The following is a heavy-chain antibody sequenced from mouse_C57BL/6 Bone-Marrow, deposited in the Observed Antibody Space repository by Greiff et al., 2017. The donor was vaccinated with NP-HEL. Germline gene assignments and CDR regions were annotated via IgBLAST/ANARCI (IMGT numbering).Heavy chain of an antibody. Sequence: QVQLQQPGAELVKPGASVKLSCKASGYTFTSYWMPWVKQRPGQGLEWIGEIDPCDSCTNYIEKFKGKATLTVDTSSSTAYMQLSSLTSEDSAVYYCASNPIATVEGDYGGQGTALTVTS. CDR2: IDPCDSCT. CDR1: GYTFTSYW. CDR3: ASNPIATVEGDY. J-gene: IGHJ2*01. V-gene: IGHV1-50*01. D-gene: IGHD1-1*01.